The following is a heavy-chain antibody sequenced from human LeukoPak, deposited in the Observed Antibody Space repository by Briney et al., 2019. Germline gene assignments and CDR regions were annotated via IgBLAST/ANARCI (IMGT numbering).Heavy chain of an antibody. J-gene: IGHJ4*02. CDR1: GSTFSSHT. V-gene: IGHV3-48*04. Sequence: GGSLRLSCAASGSTFSSHTMNWVRQAPGKGLEWISYISNTGSVIYYADSVKGRFTISRDNAKNSLYLQMNSLTAEDMALYYCAKDRSYDSSGQVFDYWGQGTLVTVSS. CDR2: ISNTGSVI. D-gene: IGHD3-22*01. CDR3: AKDRSYDSSGQVFDY.